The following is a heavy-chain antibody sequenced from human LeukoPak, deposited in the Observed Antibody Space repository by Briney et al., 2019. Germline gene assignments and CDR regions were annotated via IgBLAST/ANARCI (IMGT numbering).Heavy chain of an antibody. CDR1: GCSISSSNW. CDR3: ARVYTLRYFDSPGPFDY. CDR2: IYHSGST. V-gene: IGHV4-4*02. J-gene: IGHJ4*02. Sequence: SGTLSLTCAVSGCSISSSNWWSWVRQPPGKGLEWIGEIYHSGSTNYNPSLKSRVTISVDKSKNQFSLKLSSVTAADTAVYYCARVYTLRYFDSPGPFDYWGQGTLVTVSS. D-gene: IGHD3-9*01.